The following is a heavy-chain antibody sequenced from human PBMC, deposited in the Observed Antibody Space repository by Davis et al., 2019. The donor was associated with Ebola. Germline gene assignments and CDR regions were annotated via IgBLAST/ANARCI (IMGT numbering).Heavy chain of an antibody. J-gene: IGHJ4*02. V-gene: IGHV1-18*01. CDR1: GYTFTSYG. D-gene: IGHD3-9*01. CDR3: ARVGMGYDILTGYLYRYYFDY. Sequence: ASVTVSCKASGYTFTSYGISWVRQAPGQGLEWMGWISAYNGNTNYAQKLQGRVTMTTDTSTSTAYMELRSLRSDDTAVYYCARVGMGYDILTGYLYRYYFDYWGQGTLVTVSS. CDR2: ISAYNGNT.